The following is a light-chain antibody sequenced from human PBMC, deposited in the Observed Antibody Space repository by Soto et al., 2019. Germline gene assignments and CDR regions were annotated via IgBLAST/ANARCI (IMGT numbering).Light chain of an antibody. Sequence: EIVLTQSPGTLSLSPGERATLSCRASQSVSSSYLAWYQQKPGQAPGLLIYGASSRATGIPDRFSGSGSGTDFTLTISILEPEDFAVYYCQQYGSSPPKTFGQGTKVDIK. CDR2: GAS. CDR1: QSVSSSY. CDR3: QQYGSSPPKT. J-gene: IGKJ1*01. V-gene: IGKV3-20*01.